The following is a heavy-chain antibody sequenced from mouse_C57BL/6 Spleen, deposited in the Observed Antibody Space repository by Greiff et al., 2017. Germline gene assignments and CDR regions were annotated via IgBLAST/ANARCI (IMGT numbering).Heavy chain of an antibody. Sequence: QVQLQQPGTELVKPGASVKLSCKASGYTFTSYWMHWVKQRPGQGLEWIGNINPSNGGTNYNEKFKSKATLTVDKSASTAYMQLSSLTSEDSAVYYCARDGSSWYYFDYWGQGTTLTVSS. V-gene: IGHV1-53*01. CDR3: ARDGSSWYYFDY. J-gene: IGHJ2*01. D-gene: IGHD1-1*01. CDR1: GYTFTSYW. CDR2: INPSNGGT.